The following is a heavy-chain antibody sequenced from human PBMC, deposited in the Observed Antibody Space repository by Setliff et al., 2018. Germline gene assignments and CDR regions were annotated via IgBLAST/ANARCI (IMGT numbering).Heavy chain of an antibody. Sequence: SETLSLTCTVSPGSISSHYWSWIRQPPGKGLEWIGTIYFSGTTNYKPSLQSRTTISIDTSTNQLSLKLSSVTAADTAVYYCARVGFDRAVDTAMAAKHYFDYWGQGTLVTVSS. D-gene: IGHD5-18*01. V-gene: IGHV4-59*11. CDR2: IYFSGTT. J-gene: IGHJ4*02. CDR1: PGSISSHY. CDR3: ARVGFDRAVDTAMAAKHYFDY.